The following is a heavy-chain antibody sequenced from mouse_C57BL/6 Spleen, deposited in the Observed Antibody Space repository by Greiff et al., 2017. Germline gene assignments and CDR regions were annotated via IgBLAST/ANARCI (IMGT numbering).Heavy chain of an antibody. J-gene: IGHJ1*03. Sequence: DVKLVESGGGLVQPGGSLKLSCAASGFTFSDYYMYWVRQTPEKRLERVAYISNGGGSTYYPDTVKGRFTISRDNAKNTLYLQMSRLKSEDTAMYYCARPYSNYEYFDVWGTGTTVTVSS. CDR2: ISNGGGST. CDR3: ARPYSNYEYFDV. D-gene: IGHD2-5*01. V-gene: IGHV5-12*01. CDR1: GFTFSDYY.